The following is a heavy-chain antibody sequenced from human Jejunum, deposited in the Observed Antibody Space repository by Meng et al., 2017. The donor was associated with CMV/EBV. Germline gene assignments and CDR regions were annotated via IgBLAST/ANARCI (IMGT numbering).Heavy chain of an antibody. CDR3: AKDRGCSSTNCYMGFSDY. D-gene: IGHD2-2*02. J-gene: IGHJ4*02. V-gene: IGHV3-23*01. CDR2: ISGSGGRT. Sequence: TFSTYAMSWVRQAPGKGLEWVSGISGSGGRTDYVDSVKGRFTISRDNSKNTLYLQMNSLRAEDTAVYYCAKDRGCSSTNCYMGFSDYWGQGTLVTVSS. CDR1: TFSTYA.